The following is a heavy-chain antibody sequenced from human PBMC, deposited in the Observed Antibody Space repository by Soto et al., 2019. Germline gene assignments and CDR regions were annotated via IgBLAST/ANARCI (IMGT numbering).Heavy chain of an antibody. V-gene: IGHV3-23*01. J-gene: IGHJ4*02. CDR1: GFPFSTYA. Sequence: EVQLLESGGNLVQPGGSLRLSCAGSGFPFSTYAVSWVRQTPGKGLEWVSAISPNGGSTYYAASVRGRFTISRDNSKNTVFLQKSGLRAEDTVIYYFEKAKRCILATTSGGLDYWGQGTVLSVSS. D-gene: IGHD5-12*01. CDR3: EKAKRCILATTSGGLDY. CDR2: ISPNGGST.